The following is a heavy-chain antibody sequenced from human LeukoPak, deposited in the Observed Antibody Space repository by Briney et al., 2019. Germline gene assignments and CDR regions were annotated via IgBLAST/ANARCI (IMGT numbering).Heavy chain of an antibody. J-gene: IGHJ4*02. Sequence: SETLSLTCALSGGSFNDYYWNWIRHPPGKGLEWIGEINHSGGTDYNSSLRSRVTISVDPSKNQLSLQLSSATAADTGVYYCARVSGVMISLGGVISYFDYWGQGTLVTVSS. CDR1: GGSFNDYY. V-gene: IGHV4-34*01. CDR3: ARVSGVMISLGGVISYFDY. D-gene: IGHD3-16*02. CDR2: INHSGGT.